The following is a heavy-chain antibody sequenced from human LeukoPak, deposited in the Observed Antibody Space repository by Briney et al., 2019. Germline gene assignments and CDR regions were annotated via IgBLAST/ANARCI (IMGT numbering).Heavy chain of an antibody. CDR3: ARGHPMWIVVVTAIGWYFDY. CDR2: INHSGST. V-gene: IGHV4-34*01. CDR1: GGSFSGYY. J-gene: IGHJ4*02. Sequence: SETLSLTCAVYGGSFSGYYWSWIRQPPGKGLEWIGEINHSGSTNYNPSLKSRVTISVDTSKNQFSLKLSSVTAADTAVYYCARGHPMWIVVVTAIGWYFDYWGQGTLVTVSS. D-gene: IGHD2-21*02.